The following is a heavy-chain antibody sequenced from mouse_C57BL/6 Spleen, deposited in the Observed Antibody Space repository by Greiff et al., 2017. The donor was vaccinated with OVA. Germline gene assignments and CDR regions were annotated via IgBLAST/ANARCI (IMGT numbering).Heavy chain of an antibody. V-gene: IGHV1-81*01. CDR3: ARRYDYDDEAYAMDY. Sequence: LVESGAELARPGASVKLSCKASGYTFTSYGISWVKQRTGQGLEWIGEIYPRSGNTYYNEKFKGKATLTADKSSSTAYMELRSLTSEDSAVYFCARRYDYDDEAYAMDYWGQGTSVTVSS. CDR1: GYTFTSYG. J-gene: IGHJ4*01. CDR2: IYPRSGNT. D-gene: IGHD2-4*01.